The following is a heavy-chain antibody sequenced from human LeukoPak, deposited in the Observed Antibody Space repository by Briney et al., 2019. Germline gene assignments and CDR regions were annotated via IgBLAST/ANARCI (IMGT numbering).Heavy chain of an antibody. D-gene: IGHD2-2*02. Sequence: GGSLRLSCEASGFTFTTYSMTWVRQAPGKGLEWVSIISSGSSAIFSADALKGRFTISRDNAKNSLYLQMNSLRAEDTAVYYCARASHSIQNWFDPWGQGTLVTVSS. V-gene: IGHV3-21*01. CDR2: ISSGSSAI. CDR1: GFTFTTYS. J-gene: IGHJ5*02. CDR3: ARASHSIQNWFDP.